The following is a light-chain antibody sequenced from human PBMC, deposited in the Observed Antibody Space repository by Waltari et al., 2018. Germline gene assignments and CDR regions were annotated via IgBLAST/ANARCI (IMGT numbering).Light chain of an antibody. CDR3: SSDTSSSTLWV. V-gene: IGLV2-14*03. Sequence: QSALTQPASVSGSPGQSITISCTGTSSDVGGYNYVSWYQQHPGKAPKLMISDVSNRPSGVSNRFSGSKSGNTASLTISGLQAEDGADYYCSSDTSSSTLWVFGGGTKLTVL. CDR2: DVS. J-gene: IGLJ3*02. CDR1: SSDVGGYNY.